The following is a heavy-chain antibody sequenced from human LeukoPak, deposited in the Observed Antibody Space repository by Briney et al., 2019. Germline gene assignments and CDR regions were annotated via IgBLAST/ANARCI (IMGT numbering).Heavy chain of an antibody. V-gene: IGHV4-4*02. CDR2: MYHGGST. CDR3: ARRTPDGYTDAFDI. CDR1: GGSISSSNW. Sequence: SGTLSLTCAVSGGSISSSNWWSWVRQPPGKGLEWIGSMYHGGSTYYNPSLKSRVTISVDTSKNQFSLKLSSVTAADTAVYYCARRTPDGYTDAFDIWGQGTMVTVSS. D-gene: IGHD5-18*01. J-gene: IGHJ3*02.